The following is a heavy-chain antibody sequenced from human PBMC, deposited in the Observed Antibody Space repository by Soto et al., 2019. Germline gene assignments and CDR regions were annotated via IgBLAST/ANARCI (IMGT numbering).Heavy chain of an antibody. Sequence: EVQLVESGGGLVQPGGSLRLSCAASGFTFSSYWMHWVRQAPGKGLVWVSRINSDGSSTSYADSVKGRFTISRDNAKKTLSLRTNRLGAEDTAVHYCAVAVAGPTAIGYWGQGTLVTVSS. V-gene: IGHV3-74*01. J-gene: IGHJ4*02. D-gene: IGHD6-19*01. CDR2: INSDGSST. CDR1: GFTFSSYW. CDR3: AVAVAGPTAIGY.